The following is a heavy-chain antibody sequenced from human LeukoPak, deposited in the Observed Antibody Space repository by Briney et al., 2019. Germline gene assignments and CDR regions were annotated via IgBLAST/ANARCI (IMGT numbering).Heavy chain of an antibody. D-gene: IGHD2/OR15-2a*01. CDR1: GLTFNSYA. CDR3: AMGAGHPRSDIYLWTPSDY. J-gene: IGHJ4*02. CDR2: ISESGAST. V-gene: IGHV3-23*01. Sequence: GGSLRLSCAASGLTFNSYAMSWVRQAPGKGLEWVSAISESGASTYYADSVKGRFTISRDNSKSTLYLQMHSLRVEDTAVYYCAMGAGHPRSDIYLWTPSDYWGQGTLVTVSS.